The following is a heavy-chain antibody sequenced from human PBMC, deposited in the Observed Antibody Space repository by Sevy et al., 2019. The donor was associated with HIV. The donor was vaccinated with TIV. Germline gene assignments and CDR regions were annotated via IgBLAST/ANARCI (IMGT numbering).Heavy chain of an antibody. CDR2: INWNGGST. J-gene: IGHJ5*02. CDR3: ARDLFYCSGDYEGNWFDP. CDR1: GFTFGDYG. V-gene: IGHV3-20*04. D-gene: IGHD2-21*02. Sequence: GGCLRLSCAASGFTFGDYGMSWVRQAPGKGLEWVSGINWNGGSTGYSDSVRGRFTISIDNAKNSLYLQMNSLRAEDTASYYCARDLFYCSGDYEGNWFDPWGQGTLVTVSS.